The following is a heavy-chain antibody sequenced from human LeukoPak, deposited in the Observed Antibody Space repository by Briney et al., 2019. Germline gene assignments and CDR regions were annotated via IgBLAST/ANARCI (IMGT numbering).Heavy chain of an antibody. Sequence: SETLSLTXTVSGDSISSYHLSWVRQAAEKGLEWLGRMYSNGNLNYNPSLKGRVTVSVDTSKNHFSLKLSSVTAADTAVYYCARDRGGGGNYYSDLWGQGTLVTVSS. CDR2: MYSNGNL. V-gene: IGHV4-4*07. CDR1: GDSISSYH. D-gene: IGHD1-26*01. CDR3: ARDRGGGGNYYSDL. J-gene: IGHJ5*02.